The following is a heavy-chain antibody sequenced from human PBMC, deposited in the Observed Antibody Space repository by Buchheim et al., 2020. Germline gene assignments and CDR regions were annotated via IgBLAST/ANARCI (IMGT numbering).Heavy chain of an antibody. J-gene: IGHJ4*02. CDR2: ISTSSSYI. V-gene: IGHV3-21*01. CDR3: ARDHNTQTPAAGTGIDY. CDR1: GFSFNAYS. Sequence: DVQLVESGGGLVKPGGSLRLSCAASGFSFNAYSMNWVRQAPGKGLEWVSSISTSSSYIYYADPVKGRFTVSRDNAKNSLYLQMNSLRVEDTAVYYCARDHNTQTPAAGTGIDYWGQGTL. D-gene: IGHD6-13*01.